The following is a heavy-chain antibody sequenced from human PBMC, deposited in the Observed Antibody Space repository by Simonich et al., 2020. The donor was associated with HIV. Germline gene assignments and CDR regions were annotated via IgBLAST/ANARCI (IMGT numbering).Heavy chain of an antibody. Sequence: QVQLQQWGAGLLKPSETLSLTCAVYGGSFSSYYWSWIRQPPGKGLEGIGEINHSGSTTNNPSLKSRVTISVDTSKNQFSLKLNSVTAADTAVYYCATQSMIVVAGDDDAFDIWGQGTMVTVSS. D-gene: IGHD3-22*01. CDR2: INHSGST. CDR1: GGSFSSYY. CDR3: ATQSMIVVAGDDDAFDI. J-gene: IGHJ3*02. V-gene: IGHV4-34*01.